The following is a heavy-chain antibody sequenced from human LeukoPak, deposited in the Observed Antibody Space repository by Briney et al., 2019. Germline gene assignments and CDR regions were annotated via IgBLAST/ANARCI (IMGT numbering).Heavy chain of an antibody. CDR3: ARAEQDGYFDL. CDR2: INHSGST. D-gene: IGHD1/OR15-1a*01. CDR1: GGSFSGYY. J-gene: IGHJ2*01. V-gene: IGHV4-34*01. Sequence: SETLSLTCAVYGGSFSGYYWSWIRQPPGKGLERIGEINHSGSTNYNPSLKSRITISVDTSKNQFSLKLSSVTAADTAVYYCARAEQDGYFDLWGRGTLVTVSS.